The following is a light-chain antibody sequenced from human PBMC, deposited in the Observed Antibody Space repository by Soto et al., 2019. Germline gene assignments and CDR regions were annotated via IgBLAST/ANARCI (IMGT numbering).Light chain of an antibody. Sequence: EIVMTQSPATLSVSAGERATLSCRASQSVTRNWAWYQQKPGQAPRLLIYAASTRATGVPDRFSGSGSGTEFTLTISSLQSEDFAVYYCQQYTYWPPITFGQGTRLEIK. CDR2: AAS. J-gene: IGKJ5*01. CDR1: QSVTRN. CDR3: QQYTYWPPIT. V-gene: IGKV3-15*01.